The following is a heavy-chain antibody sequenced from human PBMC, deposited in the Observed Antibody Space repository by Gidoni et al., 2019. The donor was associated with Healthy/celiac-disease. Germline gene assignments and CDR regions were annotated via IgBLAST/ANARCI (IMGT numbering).Heavy chain of an antibody. D-gene: IGHD3-22*01. CDR2: IRSKAYGGTT. J-gene: IGHJ4*02. Sequence: EVQLVESGGGLVQPGRSLRLSCTASGFTFGDYAMSWVRQAPGKGLEWVGFIRSKAYGGTTEYAASVKGRFTISRDDSKSIAYLQMNSLKTEDTAVYYCTRDDYYYDSSGRRPFDYWGQGTLVTVSS. V-gene: IGHV3-49*04. CDR3: TRDDYYYDSSGRRPFDY. CDR1: GFTFGDYA.